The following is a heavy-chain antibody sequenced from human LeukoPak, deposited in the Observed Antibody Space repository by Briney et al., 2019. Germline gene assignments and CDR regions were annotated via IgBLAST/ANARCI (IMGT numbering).Heavy chain of an antibody. CDR2: IYYSGGT. CDR3: ARDRGSEIAVAGTLDY. CDR1: GYSISSGYY. D-gene: IGHD6-19*01. V-gene: IGHV4-38-2*02. J-gene: IGHJ4*02. Sequence: SETLSLTCTVSGYSISSGYYWGWIRQPPGKGLEWIGSIYYSGGTDYNPSLKSRVTISVDTSKNQFSLDLSSVTAADTAMYYCARDRGSEIAVAGTLDYWGQGTLVTVSS.